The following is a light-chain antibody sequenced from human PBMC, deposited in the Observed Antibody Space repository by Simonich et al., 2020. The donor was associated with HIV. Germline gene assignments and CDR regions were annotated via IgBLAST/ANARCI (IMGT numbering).Light chain of an antibody. CDR3: NSRDSSGNHYV. V-gene: IGLV3-19*01. Sequence: SSELTQDPVVSVALGQTVRITCQGDSLRSYYASWYQQKPGQAPVLVIYGENKRPSGIPDRFSGSNSGNTASLTITGAQAEDEADYYCNSRDSSGNHYVFGTGTKVTVL. CDR2: GEN. J-gene: IGLJ1*01. CDR1: SLRSYY.